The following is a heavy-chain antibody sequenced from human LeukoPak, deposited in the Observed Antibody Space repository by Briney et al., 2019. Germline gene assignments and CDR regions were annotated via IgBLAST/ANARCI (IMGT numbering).Heavy chain of an antibody. Sequence: PSETLSLTCAVYGGSFSGYYWSWIRQPPGKGLEWIGEIKHSGSTNYNPSLKSRVTISVDTSKNQFSLKLSSVTAADTAVYYCANGEGAVTGEFDYWGQGTLVTVSS. CDR1: GGSFSGYY. V-gene: IGHV4-34*01. CDR2: IKHSGST. D-gene: IGHD6-19*01. J-gene: IGHJ4*02. CDR3: ANGEGAVTGEFDY.